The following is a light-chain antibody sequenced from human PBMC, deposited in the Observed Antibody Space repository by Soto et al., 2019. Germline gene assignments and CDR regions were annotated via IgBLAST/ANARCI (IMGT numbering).Light chain of an antibody. V-gene: IGLV2-8*01. J-gene: IGLJ1*01. CDR1: SSDVGGYNY. CDR2: EVS. CDR3: SSYAGSNKA. Sequence: QSVLTQPPSASASPVQSVTISCTGTSSDVGGYNYVSWYQQHPGKAPKPMIYEVSKRPSGVPDRFSGSKSGNAASLTVSGLQAEDEADYYCSSYAGSNKALGTGTKVTVL.